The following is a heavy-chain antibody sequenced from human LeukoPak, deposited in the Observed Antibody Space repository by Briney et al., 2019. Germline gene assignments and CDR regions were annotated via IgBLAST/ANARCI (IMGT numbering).Heavy chain of an antibody. V-gene: IGHV4-4*07. Sequence: SETLSLTCTVSGGSISSYYWSWIRQPAGKGLDWIGRIYTSGSTGYNPSLKSRVTMSVDTSKNQFSLKLSSVTAADTAVYYCARVDLRAAYFDYWGQGTLVTVSS. J-gene: IGHJ4*02. CDR1: GGSISSYY. D-gene: IGHD2-15*01. CDR3: ARVDLRAAYFDY. CDR2: IYTSGST.